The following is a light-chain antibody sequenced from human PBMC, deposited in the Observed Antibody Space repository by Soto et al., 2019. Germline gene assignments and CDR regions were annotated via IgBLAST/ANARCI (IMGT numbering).Light chain of an antibody. V-gene: IGLV2-14*01. Sequence: QSALTQPASVSGSPGQSITISCTGTSSDVGGYNYVSWYQQHSGKAPKLMIYEVSNRPSGVPNRFSGSRSGNTASLTISGLHAEDEADYYCSSYTSSSTLVFGTGTKLTVL. CDR3: SSYTSSSTLV. CDR1: SSDVGGYNY. J-gene: IGLJ1*01. CDR2: EVS.